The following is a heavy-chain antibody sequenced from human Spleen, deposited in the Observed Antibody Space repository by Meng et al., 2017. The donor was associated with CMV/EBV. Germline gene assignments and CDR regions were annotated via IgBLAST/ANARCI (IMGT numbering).Heavy chain of an antibody. D-gene: IGHD5-12*01. V-gene: IGHV4-30-4*08. J-gene: IGHJ4*02. CDR2: IYYSGST. CDR1: GGSISSGGDY. CDR3: ARESVVDTIYYFDY. Sequence: SETLSLTCTASGGSISSGGDYWSWIRQPPGKGLEWIGYIYYSGSTYYNPSLKSRVTISVDTSKNQFSLKLSSVPAADTAVYYCARESVVDTIYYFDYWGQGTLVTVSS.